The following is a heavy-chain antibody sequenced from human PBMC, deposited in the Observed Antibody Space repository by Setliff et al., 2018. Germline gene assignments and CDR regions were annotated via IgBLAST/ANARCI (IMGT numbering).Heavy chain of an antibody. D-gene: IGHD5-18*01. CDR1: GYSLTRYY. Sequence: AASVKVSCKASGYSLTRYYMHWVRQAPGQGLEWMGIINPGGGSASYAEKFQGRVTMTRDTSTSTFYMEVNILRSDDTAVYYCARGGHIRYDYYYMDVWGKGTTVTVSS. CDR3: ARGGHIRYDYYYMDV. CDR2: INPGGGSA. V-gene: IGHV1-46*01. J-gene: IGHJ6*03.